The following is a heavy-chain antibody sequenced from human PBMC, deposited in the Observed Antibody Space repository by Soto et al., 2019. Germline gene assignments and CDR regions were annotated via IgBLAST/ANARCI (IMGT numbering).Heavy chain of an antibody. J-gene: IGHJ4*02. CDR1: GFTFSGYG. D-gene: IGHD1-26*01. CDR3: ARGPYSGSTIDY. CDR2: IYYDGSNK. Sequence: QVQLVESGGGLVQPGRSLRLSCAASGFTFSGYGMHWVRQAPGKGLEWVAGIYYDGSNKYYADSVKGRFTISRDNSKNTLCLQMNSLRAEDTAVYYCARGPYSGSTIDYWGQGTLVTVSS. V-gene: IGHV3-33*01.